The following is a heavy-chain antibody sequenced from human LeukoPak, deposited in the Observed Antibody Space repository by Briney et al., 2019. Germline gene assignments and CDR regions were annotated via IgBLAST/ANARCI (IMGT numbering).Heavy chain of an antibody. CDR3: ARERDYDILTGYYSAFWFDP. CDR1: GDSVSSNSAA. CDR2: TYYRSKWYN. D-gene: IGHD3-9*01. Sequence: SQTLSLTCAISGDSVSSNSAAWNWIRQSPSRGLEWLGRTYYRSKWYNDYAVSVKSRITINPDTSKNQFSLQLNSVTPEDTAVYYCARERDYDILTGYYSAFWFDPWGQGTLVTVSS. J-gene: IGHJ5*02. V-gene: IGHV6-1*01.